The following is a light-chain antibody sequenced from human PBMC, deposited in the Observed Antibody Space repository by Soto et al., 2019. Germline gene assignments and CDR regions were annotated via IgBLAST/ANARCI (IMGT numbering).Light chain of an antibody. CDR1: QSVSIN. CDR2: DAS. Sequence: EIVMTQSPATLSASPGESTTLSCRASQSVSINLAWYHQKPGQAPRLLIYDASTRASGITARFSGSGSGTEFTLTISRLKSEDFAVYYCQQYSNWPQTFGQGTRVEIK. CDR3: QQYSNWPQT. V-gene: IGKV3-15*01. J-gene: IGKJ1*01.